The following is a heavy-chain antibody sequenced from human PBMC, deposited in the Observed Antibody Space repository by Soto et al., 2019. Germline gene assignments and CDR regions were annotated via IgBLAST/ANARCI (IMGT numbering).Heavy chain of an antibody. CDR1: GFSFSTYG. J-gene: IGHJ4*02. CDR3: AKRFGNYWAFDY. D-gene: IGHD1-26*01. CDR2: ISNDGSNK. Sequence: QVHLVESGGGVVQPGRSLRLSCAASGFSFSTYGMHWVRQAPGKGLEWVAFISNDGSNKYYADSVKGRFTISRDNSKNTLYLQMNSLSAEDTAVYYCAKRFGNYWAFDYWGQGTLVTVSS. V-gene: IGHV3-30*18.